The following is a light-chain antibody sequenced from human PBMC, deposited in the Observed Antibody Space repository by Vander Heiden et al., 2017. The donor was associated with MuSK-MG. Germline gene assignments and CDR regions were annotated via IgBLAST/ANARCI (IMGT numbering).Light chain of an antibody. Sequence: DIQMTQSPSSVSASVGDRVTITCRASQGISSWLAWYQQKPGKPPNLLIYAASSLQSAVPSTFSGSASGTDFTLTISSLHPEHFETYYCQQAHSFPLTFGGGTKVQLK. V-gene: IGKV1-12*01. J-gene: IGKJ4*01. CDR1: QGISSW. CDR2: AAS. CDR3: QQAHSFPLT.